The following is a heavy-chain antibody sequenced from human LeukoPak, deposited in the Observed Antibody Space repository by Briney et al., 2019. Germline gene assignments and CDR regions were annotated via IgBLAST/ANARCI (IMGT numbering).Heavy chain of an antibody. D-gene: IGHD2-15*01. Sequence: GGSLRLSCAASGFTFSSYSMNWVRQAPGRGLEGVTYISSSSSYIYYADSVKGRFTISRDNEKNSLYLQMNSLRAEDTAVYYCSMSASLIRDAFDIWGQGTMVTVSS. J-gene: IGHJ3*02. CDR1: GFTFSSYS. CDR2: ISSSSSYI. CDR3: SMSASLIRDAFDI. V-gene: IGHV3-21*01.